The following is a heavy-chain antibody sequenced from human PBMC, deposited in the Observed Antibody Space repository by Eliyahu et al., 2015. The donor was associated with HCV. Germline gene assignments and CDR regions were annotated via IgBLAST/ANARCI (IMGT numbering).Heavy chain of an antibody. Sequence: QVQLVESGGGVVQPGGSLRLSCAASGFXFXSXGXHWVRQAPGKGLEWVAFIRYDGSNKYYADSVKGRFTISRDNSKKTLYLQMNSLRAEDTAVYYCATHYDSSGYYRYYYYYGMDVWGQGTTVTVSX. CDR2: IRYDGSNK. V-gene: IGHV3-30*02. CDR3: ATHYDSSGYYRYYYYYGMDV. D-gene: IGHD3-22*01. J-gene: IGHJ6*02. CDR1: GFXFXSXG.